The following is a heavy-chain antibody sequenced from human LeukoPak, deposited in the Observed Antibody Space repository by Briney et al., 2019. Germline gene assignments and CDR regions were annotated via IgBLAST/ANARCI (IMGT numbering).Heavy chain of an antibody. CDR3: ARAPSRAGYCSSTSCPYFDY. CDR2: ISAYSGNT. D-gene: IGHD2-2*01. V-gene: IGHV1-18*01. J-gene: IGHJ4*02. CDR1: GYTFTSYG. Sequence: ASVKVSCKASGYTFTSYGISWVRQAPGQGLEWMGWISAYSGNTNYAQKLQGRVTMTTDTSTSTAYMELRSLRSDDTAVYYCARAPSRAGYCSSTSCPYFDYWGQGTLVTVSS.